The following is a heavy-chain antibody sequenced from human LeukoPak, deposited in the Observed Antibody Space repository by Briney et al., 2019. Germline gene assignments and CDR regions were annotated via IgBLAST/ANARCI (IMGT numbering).Heavy chain of an antibody. CDR1: GFTFSSYA. V-gene: IGHV3-23*01. J-gene: IGHJ4*02. CDR2: ISGIGGST. D-gene: IGHD2-2*01. CDR3: AKEERPYCSSTSCYPNFDY. Sequence: GGSLRLSCAASGFTFSSYAMSWVRQAPGKGLEWVSAISGIGGSTYYADSVKGRFTISRDNSKNTLYLQMNSLRAEDTAVYYCAKEERPYCSSTSCYPNFDYWGQGTLVTVSS.